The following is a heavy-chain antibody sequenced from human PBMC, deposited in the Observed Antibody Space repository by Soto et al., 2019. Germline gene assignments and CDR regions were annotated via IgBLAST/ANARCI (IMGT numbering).Heavy chain of an antibody. CDR3: GSSGWYGYYYYGMDV. CDR2: IYYSGST. V-gene: IGHV4-39*01. Sequence: PSETLSLTCTVSGGSISSSSYYWGWIRQPPGKGLEWIGSIYYSGSTYYNPSLKSRVTISVDTSKNQFSLKLSSVTAADTAVYYCGSSGWYGYYYYGMDVWGQGTTVTVSS. D-gene: IGHD6-19*01. CDR1: GGSISSSSYY. J-gene: IGHJ6*02.